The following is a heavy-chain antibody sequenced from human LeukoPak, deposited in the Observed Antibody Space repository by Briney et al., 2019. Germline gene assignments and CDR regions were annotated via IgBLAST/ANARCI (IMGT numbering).Heavy chain of an antibody. CDR3: ARAGSSIAARPPDY. Sequence: SETPSLTCTVSGASFSSSPYFWGWIRQPPGKGLEWIGSVSYSGSTYYNPSLKSRVTISLDTSKNQFSLKLASVTAADTAVYYCARAGSSIAARPPDYWGQGTLVIVSS. CDR2: VSYSGST. D-gene: IGHD6-6*01. J-gene: IGHJ4*02. V-gene: IGHV4-39*07. CDR1: GASFSSSPYF.